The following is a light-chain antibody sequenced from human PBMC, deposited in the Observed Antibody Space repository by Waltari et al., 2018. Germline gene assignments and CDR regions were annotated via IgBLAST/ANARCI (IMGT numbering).Light chain of an antibody. CDR1: QTISIY. Sequence: DIQMTQSPSSLSASIGDGVTITCRASQTISIYLNWYQQKPGKAPKLLIYAASSLQSGVPSRFSGSGSGTDFTLTISSLQPEDFAPYYCQQSYSTPQTFGQGTKVEIK. CDR2: AAS. CDR3: QQSYSTPQT. V-gene: IGKV1-39*01. J-gene: IGKJ1*01.